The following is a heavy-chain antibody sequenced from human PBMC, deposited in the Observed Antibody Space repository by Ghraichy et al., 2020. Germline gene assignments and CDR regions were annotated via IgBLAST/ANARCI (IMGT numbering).Heavy chain of an antibody. CDR3: ARVDCSSTSCYRPNFDY. Sequence: ASVKVSCKASGYTFTSYGISWVRQAPGQGLEWMGWISAYNGNTNYAQKLQGRVTMTTDTSTSTAYMELRSLRSDDTAVYYCARVDCSSTSCYRPNFDYWGQGTLVTVSS. CDR1: GYTFTSYG. V-gene: IGHV1-18*01. D-gene: IGHD2-2*01. CDR2: ISAYNGNT. J-gene: IGHJ4*02.